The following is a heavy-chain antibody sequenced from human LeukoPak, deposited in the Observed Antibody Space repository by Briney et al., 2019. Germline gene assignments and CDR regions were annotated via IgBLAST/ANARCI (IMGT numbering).Heavy chain of an antibody. J-gene: IGHJ4*02. CDR2: IIPIFGTA. CDR3: ARGGYSGYDFDVVDY. CDR1: GGTFSSYA. Sequence: ASVKVSCKASGGTFSSYAISWVRQAPGQGLEWMGGIIPIFGTANYAQKFQGRVTITADKSTSTAYMELSSLRSEDTAVYYCARGGYSGYDFDVVDYWGQGTLVTVSS. D-gene: IGHD5-12*01. V-gene: IGHV1-69*06.